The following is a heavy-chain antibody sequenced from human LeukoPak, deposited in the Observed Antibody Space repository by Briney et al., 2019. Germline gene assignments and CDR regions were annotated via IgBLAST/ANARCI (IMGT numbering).Heavy chain of an antibody. CDR2: IYYSGST. J-gene: IGHJ4*02. Sequence: PSETLSLTCTVSGDSISSSNFYWGWIRQPPGKGLEWIGNIYYSGSTYYNPSLKSRVTISVDSSKNQFSLKLSSVTAADTAVYFCARQRRYSASSDDGDYWGQGTLVTVSS. CDR3: ARQRRYSASSDDGDY. V-gene: IGHV4-39*01. D-gene: IGHD6-6*01. CDR1: GDSISSSNFY.